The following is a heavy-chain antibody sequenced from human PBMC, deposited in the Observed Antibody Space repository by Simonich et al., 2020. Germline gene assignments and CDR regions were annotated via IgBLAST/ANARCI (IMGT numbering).Heavy chain of an antibody. J-gene: IGHJ2*01. CDR3: AREAGDLWYLDL. Sequence: EVQLVESGGGLVQPGGSLRLSCAASGFTFSSYWMHWVGQAPGKGLVWVSRINSDGSSTSYADSVKGRFTISRDNAKNTLYLQMNSLRAEDTAVYYCAREAGDLWYLDLWGRGTLVTVSS. CDR2: INSDGSST. V-gene: IGHV3-74*01. CDR1: GFTFSSYW. D-gene: IGHD7-27*01.